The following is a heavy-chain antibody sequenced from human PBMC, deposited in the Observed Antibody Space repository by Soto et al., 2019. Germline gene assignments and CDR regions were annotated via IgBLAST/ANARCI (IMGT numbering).Heavy chain of an antibody. V-gene: IGHV4-59*11. J-gene: IGHJ4*02. CDR2: LCYSGST. Sequence: SETLSLTCTVSGYPITSHCWSWIRQPPGRGLQWIGHLCYSGSTNYNPSLKSRVTISVDTSKNQFSLKLSSVTAADTAVYYCARVGGGSSQIFDYWGQGTLVTVSS. CDR1: GYPITSHC. D-gene: IGHD2-15*01. CDR3: ARVGGGSSQIFDY.